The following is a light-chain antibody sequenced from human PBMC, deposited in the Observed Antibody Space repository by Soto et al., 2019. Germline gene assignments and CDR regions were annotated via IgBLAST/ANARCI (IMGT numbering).Light chain of an antibody. CDR2: DAS. Sequence: EVVLTQSPGILSLSPGERATLSCRASQSLGDSYLAWYQQRPGQAPRLLIYDASSSATGIPDRFSGSGSGTDFTLTISRLEPEEFALYYGQHVIISPFTFRTGTRVAVK. CDR1: QSLGDSY. CDR3: QHVIISPFT. J-gene: IGKJ3*01. V-gene: IGKV3-20*01.